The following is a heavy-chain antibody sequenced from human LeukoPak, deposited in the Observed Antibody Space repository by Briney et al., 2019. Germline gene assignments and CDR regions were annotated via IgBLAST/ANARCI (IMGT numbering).Heavy chain of an antibody. CDR3: ASTTIFGVGSDAFDI. CDR1: GFTFSSYW. D-gene: IGHD3-3*01. J-gene: IGHJ3*02. V-gene: IGHV3-74*01. Sequence: GGSLRLSCAASGFTFSSYWMHWVRQAPGKGLVWVSRINSDGSSTSYADSVKGRFTISRDNAKNTLYLQMNSLRAEDTAGYYCASTTIFGVGSDAFDIWGQGTMVTVSS. CDR2: INSDGSST.